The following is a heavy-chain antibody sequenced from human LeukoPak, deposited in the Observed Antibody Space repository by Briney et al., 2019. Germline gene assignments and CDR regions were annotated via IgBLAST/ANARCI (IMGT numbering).Heavy chain of an antibody. CDR3: ARQGFVPSPLDY. J-gene: IGHJ4*02. CDR2: IYHSGST. V-gene: IGHV4-38-2*01. Sequence: SETLSLTCAVSGYSISGGYYWGWIRQPPGKGLEWIGSIYHSGSTYYNPSLKSRVTISVDTSKNQFSLKLSSVTAADTAVYYCARQGFVPSPLDYWGQGTLVTVSS. D-gene: IGHD3-10*01. CDR1: GYSISGGYY.